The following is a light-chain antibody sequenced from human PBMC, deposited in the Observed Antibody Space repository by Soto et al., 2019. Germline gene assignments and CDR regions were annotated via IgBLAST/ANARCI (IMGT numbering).Light chain of an antibody. CDR1: SSDVGGYNY. Sequence: QSVLTQPASVSGSPGQSITISCTGTSSDVGGYNYVSWYQQHPGKAPKLIIYDVSNRPSGVSNRFSGSKSGNTASLTISGLQAEDEADYYCSSYTSSSTDVVFGGGTKVTVL. V-gene: IGLV2-14*01. CDR3: SSYTSSSTDVV. J-gene: IGLJ2*01. CDR2: DVS.